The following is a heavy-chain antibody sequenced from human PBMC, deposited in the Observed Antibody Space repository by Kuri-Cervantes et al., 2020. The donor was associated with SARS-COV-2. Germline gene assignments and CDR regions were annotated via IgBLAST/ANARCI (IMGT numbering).Heavy chain of an antibody. CDR3: ARAVGSSSAGDYSMDV. D-gene: IGHD6-6*01. Sequence: ASVKVSCKASGYTFTGYYMHWVRQAPGQGLEWMGWINPNSGGTNYAQKFQGRVTMTRDTSISTAYMELNSLRADDTAVYYCARAVGSSSAGDYSMDVWGKGTTVTVSS. CDR1: GYTFTGYY. CDR2: INPNSGGT. V-gene: IGHV1-2*02. J-gene: IGHJ6*03.